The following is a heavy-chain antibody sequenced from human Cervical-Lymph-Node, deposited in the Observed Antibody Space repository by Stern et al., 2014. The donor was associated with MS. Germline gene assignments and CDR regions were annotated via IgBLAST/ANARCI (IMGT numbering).Heavy chain of an antibody. D-gene: IGHD1-26*01. CDR2: IIPVFGTT. CDR1: GDTFSTSG. V-gene: IGHV1-69*06. Sequence: QVQLMQSGAEVKKTGSSVKVSCKTSGDTFSTSGITWVRQAPGQGLEWMGGIIPVFGTTNFARKFQGRLTITADKSTSTVYMALSSLRSEDTAVYYCARDLGVGPTVSWGQGTVVTVSS. J-gene: IGHJ5*02. CDR3: ARDLGVGPTVS.